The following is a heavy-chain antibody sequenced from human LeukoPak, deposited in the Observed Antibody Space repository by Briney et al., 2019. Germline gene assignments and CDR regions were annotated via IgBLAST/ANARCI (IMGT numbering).Heavy chain of an antibody. CDR2: IRSGGENT. CDR1: GFTFSTYS. Sequence: GGSLRLSCAASGFTFSTYSMRWVRQAPGKGLEWVSAIRSGGENTYYADSVRGRFTISRDNSRGTLALQMNSLRAEDTAVYFCAILSWNGRGSFYWGQGTLVTVSP. V-gene: IGHV3-23*01. D-gene: IGHD2/OR15-2a*01. CDR3: AILSWNGRGSFY. J-gene: IGHJ4*02.